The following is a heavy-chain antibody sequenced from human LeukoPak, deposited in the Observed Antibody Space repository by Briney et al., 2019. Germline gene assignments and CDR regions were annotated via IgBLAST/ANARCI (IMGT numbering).Heavy chain of an antibody. D-gene: IGHD4-11*01. J-gene: IGHJ4*02. Sequence: PGGSLRLSCAASGFIVSANYMNWVRQAPGKGLEWVSVIYSGGSPFYADSVKGRFTISRDNSKNTVYLQMNSLRVEDTAVYYCARGRQCDFWGQGTLVIVSS. CDR2: IYSGGSP. CDR3: ARGRQCDF. V-gene: IGHV3-53*01. CDR1: GFIVSANY.